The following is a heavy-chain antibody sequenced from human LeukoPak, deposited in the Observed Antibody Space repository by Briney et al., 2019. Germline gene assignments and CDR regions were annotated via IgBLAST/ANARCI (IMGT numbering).Heavy chain of an antibody. J-gene: IGHJ3*02. CDR2: ISYDGSNK. V-gene: IGHV3-30*03. Sequence: PGGSLRLSCAASGLSFSSYAMSWVRQAPGKGLEWVAVISYDGSNKYYADSVKGRFTISRDNSKNTLYLQMNSLRAEDTAVYYCAPDAFDIWGQGTMVTVSS. CDR3: APDAFDI. CDR1: GLSFSSYA.